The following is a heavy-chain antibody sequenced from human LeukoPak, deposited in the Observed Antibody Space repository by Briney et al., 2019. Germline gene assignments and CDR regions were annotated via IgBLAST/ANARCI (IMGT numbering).Heavy chain of an antibody. CDR1: GGSISISNW. V-gene: IGHV4-4*02. J-gene: IGHJ4*02. CDR2: IYHSGST. D-gene: IGHD2-2*01. CDR3: ARGGYCSSTSCYPDY. Sequence: SETLSLTCAVSGGSISISNWWSWVRQPPGKGLEWIGEIYHSGSTNYNPSLKSRVTISVDKSKNQFSLKLSSVTAADTAVYYCARGGYCSSTSCYPDYWGQGTLVTVSS.